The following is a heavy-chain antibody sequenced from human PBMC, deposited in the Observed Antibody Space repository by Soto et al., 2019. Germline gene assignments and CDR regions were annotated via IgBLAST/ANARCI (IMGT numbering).Heavy chain of an antibody. CDR2: IYYSGST. Sequence: PSETLSLTCTFSVGSISSSSYYWGWIRQPPGKGLEWIGSIYYSGSTYYNPSLKSRVTISVDTSKNQFSLKLSSVTAADTAVYYCARHLYYYDSSGYHYNWFDPWGQGTLVTVSS. D-gene: IGHD3-22*01. J-gene: IGHJ5*02. V-gene: IGHV4-39*01. CDR3: ARHLYYYDSSGYHYNWFDP. CDR1: VGSISSSSYY.